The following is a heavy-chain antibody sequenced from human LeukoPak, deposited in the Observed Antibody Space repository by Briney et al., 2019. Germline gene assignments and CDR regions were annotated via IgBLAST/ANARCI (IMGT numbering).Heavy chain of an antibody. CDR2: ISAYNGNT. J-gene: IGHJ5*02. CDR1: GYTFTSYG. CDR3: ARDLDGGYLLHGWLFDP. D-gene: IGHD2-15*01. V-gene: IGHV1-18*01. Sequence: ASVKVSCKASGYTFTSYGISWVRQAPGQGLEWMGWISAYNGNTNYAQKLQGRVTMTTDTSTSTAYMELRSLRSDDTAVYYCARDLDGGYLLHGWLFDPWGQGTLVTVSS.